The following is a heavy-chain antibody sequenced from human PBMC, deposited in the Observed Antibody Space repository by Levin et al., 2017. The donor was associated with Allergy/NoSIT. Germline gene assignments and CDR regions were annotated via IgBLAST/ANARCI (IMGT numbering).Heavy chain of an antibody. J-gene: IGHJ4*02. CDR1: GGSVSSGSYY. V-gene: IGHV4-61*01. Sequence: SETLSLTCTVSGGSVSSGSYYWTWIRQPPGKGLEWIGYIYYSGSTNYNPSLKSRVTISVDTSKNQFSLKLSSVTAADTAVYYCARAPLSSWDHPFDYWGQGTLVTVSS. D-gene: IGHD6-13*01. CDR2: IYYSGST. CDR3: ARAPLSSWDHPFDY.